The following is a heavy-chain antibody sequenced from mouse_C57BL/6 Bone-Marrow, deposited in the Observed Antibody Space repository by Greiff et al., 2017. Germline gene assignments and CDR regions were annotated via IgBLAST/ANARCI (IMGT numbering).Heavy chain of an antibody. V-gene: IGHV1-76*01. CDR3: ARNYSSRSSFAY. CDR2: IYPGSGNT. D-gene: IGHD1-1*01. Sequence: QVQLQQSGAELVRPGASVKMSCKASGYTFTDYYINWVKQRPGQGLEWIARIYPGSGNTYYNEKFKGKATLTAEKSSSTAYMQLSSLTSEYSAVYFCARNYSSRSSFAYWGQGTLVTVSA. CDR1: GYTFTDYY. J-gene: IGHJ3*01.